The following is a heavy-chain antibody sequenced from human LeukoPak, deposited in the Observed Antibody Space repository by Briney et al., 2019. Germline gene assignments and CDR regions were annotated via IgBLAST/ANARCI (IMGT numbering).Heavy chain of an antibody. D-gene: IGHD3-3*01. CDR3: ARVDFTIFGVPQIPIYGMDV. CDR1: GYTFTGYY. CDR2: INPNSGGT. Sequence: GASVKVSCKASGYTFTGYYMHWVRQAPGQGLEWMGWINPNSGGTNYAQKFQGRVTMTRDTSISTAYMELSRLRSDDTAVYYCARVDFTIFGVPQIPIYGMDVWGQGTTVTVSS. J-gene: IGHJ6*02. V-gene: IGHV1-2*02.